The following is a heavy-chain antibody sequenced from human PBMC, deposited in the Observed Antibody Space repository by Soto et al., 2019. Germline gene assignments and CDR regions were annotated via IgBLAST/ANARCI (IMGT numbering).Heavy chain of an antibody. CDR2: ISSSSSTI. Sequence: GGSLRLSCAASGFTFSSYSMNWVRQAPGKGLEWVSYISSSSSTIYYADSVKGRFTISRDNAKNSLYLQMNSLRAEDTAVYYCARVPAHYDFWSGLYYYYYYMDVWGKGTTVTVSS. CDR1: GFTFSSYS. V-gene: IGHV3-48*01. J-gene: IGHJ6*03. CDR3: ARVPAHYDFWSGLYYYYYYMDV. D-gene: IGHD3-3*01.